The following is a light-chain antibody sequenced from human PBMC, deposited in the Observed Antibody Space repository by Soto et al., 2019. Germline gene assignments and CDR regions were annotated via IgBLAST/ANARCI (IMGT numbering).Light chain of an antibody. CDR2: EAS. CDR3: QQLNDYTPMFT. J-gene: IGKJ3*01. CDR1: QGIGSY. Sequence: DIQLTQSPSFLSASVGDRVTITCRASQGIGSYLAWFQQKPGKAPKLLIYEASTLQSGVPSRFSGSESGTEFTLTNSSLQPEDFATYYCQQLNDYTPMFTFGPGTKVDIK. V-gene: IGKV1-9*01.